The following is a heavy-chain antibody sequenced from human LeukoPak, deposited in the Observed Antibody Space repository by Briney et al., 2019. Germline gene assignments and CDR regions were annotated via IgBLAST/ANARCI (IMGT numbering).Heavy chain of an antibody. Sequence: ASVKVSCKASGGTFSSYAISWVRQAPGQGLEWMGGIIPIFGTANYAQKFQGRVTITADESTSTAYMELSSLRSEDTAVYYCARALPGMATILFDYWGQGTLVTVSS. CDR3: ARALPGMATILFDY. CDR2: IIPIFGTA. D-gene: IGHD5-24*01. CDR1: GGTFSSYA. V-gene: IGHV1-69*13. J-gene: IGHJ4*02.